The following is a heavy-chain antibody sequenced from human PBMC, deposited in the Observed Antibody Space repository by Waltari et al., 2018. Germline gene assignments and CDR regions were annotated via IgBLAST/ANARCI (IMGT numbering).Heavy chain of an antibody. V-gene: IGHV1-8*01. CDR1: GYTFNIHQ. Sequence: QVQLVQSGAEVKKPGASVKVPCKASGYTFNIHQINFVRPATGQGHAWMGWMNPGSGNTGYAKNLQGRVIMTRDTSISTAYMEVSDLRSEDTAVYYCTRGALNRRRSYGGYYYNGLDVWGQGTRVTVSS. J-gene: IGHJ6*02. CDR2: MNPGSGNT. D-gene: IGHD2-15*01. CDR3: TRGALNRRRSYGGYYYNGLDV.